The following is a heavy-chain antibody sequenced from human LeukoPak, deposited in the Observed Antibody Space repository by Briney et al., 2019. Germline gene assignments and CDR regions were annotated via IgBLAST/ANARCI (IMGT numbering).Heavy chain of an antibody. CDR1: GFTFSSYA. D-gene: IGHD2-21*02. Sequence: PGGSLRLSCAASGFTFSSYAMSWVRQAPGKGLEWVSAISGSGGSTYYADSVKGRFTISRDNSKNTLYLQMNSLRAEDTAVYYCAKAYCGGDCTAESFDYWGQGTLVTVSS. V-gene: IGHV3-23*01. J-gene: IGHJ4*02. CDR3: AKAYCGGDCTAESFDY. CDR2: ISGSGGST.